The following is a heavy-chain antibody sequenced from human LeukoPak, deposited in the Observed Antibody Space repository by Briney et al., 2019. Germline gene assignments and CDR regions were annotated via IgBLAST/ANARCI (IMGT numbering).Heavy chain of an antibody. CDR3: ARQKAVVVVAATPDEDYGDYVDYYYYMDV. CDR2: IKEDGSEK. Sequence: PGGSLRLSCAASGFTFSRYWMSWVRQVPGKGLEWVANIKEDGSEKYYVDSVKGRLTISRDNAKNSLSLQIKSLRAEDTPVYYCARQKAVVVVAATPDEDYGDYVDYYYYMDVWGKGTTVTVSS. J-gene: IGHJ6*03. CDR1: GFTFSRYW. D-gene: IGHD2-15*01. V-gene: IGHV3-7*01.